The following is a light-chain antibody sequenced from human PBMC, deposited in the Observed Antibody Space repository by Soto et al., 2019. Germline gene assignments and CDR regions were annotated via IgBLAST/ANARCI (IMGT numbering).Light chain of an antibody. Sequence: EILFTQSPGTLSLSPGERATLSCRASQSVNSGYLAWYQQKPGQAPRLLIHGASSRATGIPDRFSGSGSGTDFSLTISRLEPEDFAVYYCQHYNSSPLTFGGGTKVDIK. CDR2: GAS. J-gene: IGKJ4*01. V-gene: IGKV3-20*01. CDR1: QSVNSGY. CDR3: QHYNSSPLT.